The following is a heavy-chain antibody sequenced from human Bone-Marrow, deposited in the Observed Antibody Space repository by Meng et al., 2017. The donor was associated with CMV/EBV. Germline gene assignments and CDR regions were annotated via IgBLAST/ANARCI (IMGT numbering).Heavy chain of an antibody. CDR3: ARDRAAAAGTRVDY. CDR2: ISAYNGNT. Sequence: ASVKVSCKTSGYTFTGYYLHWVRQAPGQGLEWMGWISAYNGNTNYAQKLQGRVTMTTDTSTSTAYMELRSLRSDDTAVYYCARDRAAAAGTRVDYWGQGTLVTVSS. CDR1: GYTFTGYY. D-gene: IGHD6-13*01. J-gene: IGHJ4*02. V-gene: IGHV1-18*04.